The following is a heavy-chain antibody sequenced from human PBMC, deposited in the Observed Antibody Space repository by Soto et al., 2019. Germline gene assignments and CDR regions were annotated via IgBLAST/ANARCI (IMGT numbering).Heavy chain of an antibody. J-gene: IGHJ4*02. CDR3: AGQVDTTYTYNY. CDR2: IYHSGST. V-gene: IGHV4-4*02. CDR1: GGSISSNNW. Sequence: QVQLQESGPGLVKPSGTLSLTCAVSGGSISSNNWWSGVRQPPGKGLEWIGEIYHSGSTNYNPSLKGRVTMSVDKSQSQFSLNLGSLTAADTAVYYCAGQVDTTYTYNYWGQGTLVTVSS. D-gene: IGHD5-18*01.